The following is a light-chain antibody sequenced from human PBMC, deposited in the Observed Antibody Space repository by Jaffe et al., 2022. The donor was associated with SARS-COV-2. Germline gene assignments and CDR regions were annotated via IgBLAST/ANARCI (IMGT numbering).Light chain of an antibody. V-gene: IGLV1-44*01. CDR3: AAWDDSLNGWV. CDR2: SNN. J-gene: IGLJ3*02. Sequence: QSVLTQPPSASGTPGQRVTISCSGSSPNIGSNTVNWYQQLPGTAPKVLIFSNNQRPSGVPDRFSGSKSDTSASLAVSGLQSEDEADYYCAAWDDSLNGWVFGGGTKLTVL. CDR1: SPNIGSNT.